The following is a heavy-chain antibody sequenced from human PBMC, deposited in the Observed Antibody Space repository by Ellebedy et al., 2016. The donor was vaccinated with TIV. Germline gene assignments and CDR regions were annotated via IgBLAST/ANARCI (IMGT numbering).Heavy chain of an antibody. CDR2: IWYDGSYK. Sequence: PGGSLRLSCAAPGFTSSSYGMHWVRQAPGKGLEWVAVIWYDGSYKYYPDSVKGRFTISRDNSKNTLWLQMNSLRAEDTAVYYCTRDSGVAIMRYFDYWGQGTLVTVSS. D-gene: IGHD5-24*01. CDR1: GFTSSSYG. J-gene: IGHJ4*02. CDR3: TRDSGVAIMRYFDY. V-gene: IGHV3-33*08.